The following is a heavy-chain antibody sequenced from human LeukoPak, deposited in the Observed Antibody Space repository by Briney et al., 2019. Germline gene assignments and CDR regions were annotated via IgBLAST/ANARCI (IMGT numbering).Heavy chain of an antibody. CDR2: IKSKTDGGTT. V-gene: IGHV3-15*01. CDR3: TTYDILTGYDAFDI. Sequence: GGSLRLSCAASKVTFSNAWMSWVRQAPGKGLEWVGRIKSKTDGGTTDYAAPVKGRFTISRDDSKNTLYLQMNSLKTEDTAVYYCTTYDILTGYDAFDIWGQGTMVTVSS. CDR1: KVTFSNAW. D-gene: IGHD3-9*01. J-gene: IGHJ3*02.